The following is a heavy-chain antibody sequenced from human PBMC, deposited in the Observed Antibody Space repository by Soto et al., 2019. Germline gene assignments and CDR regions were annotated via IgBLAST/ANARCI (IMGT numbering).Heavy chain of an antibody. CDR2: ISGSGGST. J-gene: IGHJ5*02. V-gene: IGHV3-23*01. Sequence: PGGSLRLSCAASGFTFSSYAMSWVRQAPGKGLEWVSAISGSGGSTYYADSVKGRFTISRDNSKNTLYLQMSSLRAEDTAVYYCAKGRVSSSWYWFDPWGQGTLVTVPS. CDR3: AKGRVSSSWYWFDP. CDR1: GFTFSSYA. D-gene: IGHD6-13*01.